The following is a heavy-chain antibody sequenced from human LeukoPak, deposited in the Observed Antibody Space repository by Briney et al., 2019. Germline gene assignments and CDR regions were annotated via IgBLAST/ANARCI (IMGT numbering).Heavy chain of an antibody. J-gene: IGHJ4*02. CDR2: ISSSSSYI. V-gene: IGHV3-21*01. Sequence: PGGSLRLSCAASGFTYSSYSMNWVRQAPGKGLEWVSSISSSSSYICYADSVKGRFTISRDNAKNSLYLQMNSLRAEDTAVYYCARDRRWGQGTLVTVSS. CDR1: GFTYSSYS. CDR3: ARDRR.